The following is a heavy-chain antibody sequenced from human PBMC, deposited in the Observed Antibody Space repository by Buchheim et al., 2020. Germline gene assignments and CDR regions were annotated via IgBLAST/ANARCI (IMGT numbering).Heavy chain of an antibody. CDR3: ARGVGSIAPLPLY. V-gene: IGHV4-34*01. CDR1: GGSFSGYY. J-gene: IGHJ4*02. Sequence: QVQLQQWGAGLLKPSETLSLTCAVYGGSFSGYYWSWIRQPPGKGLEWIGEINHSGSTNYNPSLKSRVTISVDTSKNQFSLKLSSVTAADTVVYYCARGVGSIAPLPLYWGQGTL. D-gene: IGHD6-6*01. CDR2: INHSGST.